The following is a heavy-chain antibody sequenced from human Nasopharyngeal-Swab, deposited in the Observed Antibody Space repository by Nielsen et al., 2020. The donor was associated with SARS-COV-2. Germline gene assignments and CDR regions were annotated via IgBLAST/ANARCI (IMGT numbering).Heavy chain of an antibody. CDR1: GFTFSSYA. D-gene: IGHD1-14*01. Sequence: GGSLRLSCAASGFTFSSYAMSWVRQAPGKGLEWVSAISGSGGSTYYADYVKGRFTISRDNSKNTLYLQMNSLRAEDTAVYYCAKPGSGYYYYYYYMDVWGKGTTVTVSS. V-gene: IGHV3-23*01. J-gene: IGHJ6*03. CDR3: AKPGSGYYYYYYYMDV. CDR2: ISGSGGST.